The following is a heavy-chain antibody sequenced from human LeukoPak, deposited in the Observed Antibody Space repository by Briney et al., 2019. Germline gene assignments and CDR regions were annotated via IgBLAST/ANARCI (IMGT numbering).Heavy chain of an antibody. CDR3: GGGGTIAAAGVDY. Sequence: PSETLSLTCAVYGVSFSGYYWSWIRQPPGKGLEWIGEINHSGSTNYNPSLKSRVTISVDTSKNQFSLKLSSVTAADTAVYYCGGGGTIAAAGVDYWGQGTLVTVSS. V-gene: IGHV4-34*01. D-gene: IGHD6-13*01. CDR2: INHSGST. CDR1: GVSFSGYY. J-gene: IGHJ4*02.